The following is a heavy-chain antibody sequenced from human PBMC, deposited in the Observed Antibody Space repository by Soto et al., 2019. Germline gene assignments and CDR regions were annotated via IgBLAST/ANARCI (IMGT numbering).Heavy chain of an antibody. Sequence: ASVKVSCKASGYTFSNHGISWVRQAPGQGLEWMGWINPNSGGTNYAQKFQGWVTMTRDTSISTAYMELSRLRSDDTAVYYCARVVVVAAEYYYYGMDVWGQGTTVTVSS. D-gene: IGHD2-15*01. J-gene: IGHJ6*02. CDR2: INPNSGGT. CDR3: ARVVVVAAEYYYYGMDV. V-gene: IGHV1-2*04. CDR1: GYTFSNHG.